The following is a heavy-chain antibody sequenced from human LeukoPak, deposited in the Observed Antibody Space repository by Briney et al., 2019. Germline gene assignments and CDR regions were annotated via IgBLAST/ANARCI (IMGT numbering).Heavy chain of an antibody. D-gene: IGHD3-10*01. V-gene: IGHV1-2*04. CDR1: GGTFSSYA. J-gene: IGHJ3*02. CDR3: AREWAPDYGSGSYAFDI. CDR2: INPNSGGT. Sequence: ASVKVSCKASGGTFSSYAISWVRQAPGQGLEWMGWINPNSGGTNYAQKFQGWVTMTRDTSISTAYMELSRLRSDDTAVYYCAREWAPDYGSGSYAFDIWGQGTMVTVSS.